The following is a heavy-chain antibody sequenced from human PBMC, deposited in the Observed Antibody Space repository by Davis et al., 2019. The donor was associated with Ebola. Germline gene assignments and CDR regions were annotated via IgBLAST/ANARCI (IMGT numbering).Heavy chain of an antibody. CDR3: ARDSWQWLDLSWFDP. CDR2: IYYSGST. V-gene: IGHV4-59*12. D-gene: IGHD6-19*01. J-gene: IGHJ5*02. Sequence: PSETLSLTCTVSGGSISSYYWSWIRQPPGKGLEWIGYIYYSGSTNYNPSLKSRVTISVDTSKNQLSLKLSSVTAADTAVYYCARDSWQWLDLSWFDPWGQGTLVTVSS. CDR1: GGSISSYY.